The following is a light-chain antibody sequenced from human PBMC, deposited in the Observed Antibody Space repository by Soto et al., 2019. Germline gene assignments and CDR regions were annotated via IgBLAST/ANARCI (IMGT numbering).Light chain of an antibody. CDR1: QSVSNY. CDR3: QQRIDCRLT. J-gene: IGKJ1*01. V-gene: IGKV3-11*01. Sequence: EIVLPQSPATLSLSPGERATLSCRASQSVSNYFAWYQQKSGQAARLLLYDAFTRATGIPARFSGSRSGTAFTRTISSLEPEDFAVYYCQQRIDCRLTVGKGPKVEF. CDR2: DAF.